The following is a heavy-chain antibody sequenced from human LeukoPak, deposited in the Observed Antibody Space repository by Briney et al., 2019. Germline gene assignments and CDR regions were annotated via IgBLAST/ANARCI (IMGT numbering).Heavy chain of an antibody. D-gene: IGHD5-18*01. CDR2: IYYSGST. Sequence: SETLSLTRTVSGGSISSYYWSWIRQPPGKGLEWIGYIYYSGSTNYNPSLKSRVTISVDTSKNQFSLKLSSVTAADTAVYYCASVRGYSYYFDYWGQGTLVTVSS. CDR1: GGSISSYY. J-gene: IGHJ4*02. V-gene: IGHV4-59*01. CDR3: ASVRGYSYYFDY.